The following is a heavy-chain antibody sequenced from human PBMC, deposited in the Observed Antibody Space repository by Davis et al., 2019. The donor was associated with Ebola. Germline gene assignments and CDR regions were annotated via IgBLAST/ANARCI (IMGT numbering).Heavy chain of an antibody. J-gene: IGHJ4*02. CDR1: GGSISFYY. CDR2: IFYNGIT. V-gene: IGHV4-59*01. Sequence: MPSETLSLTCNVSGGSISFYYWNWIRQAPGKGLERIGDIFYNGITNYNPSLKSRLTISIDTSTNQFSLKLRSVTAADTAMYYCARANTGMVPPEIDSWGQGTKVTVSS. D-gene: IGHD5-18*01. CDR3: ARANTGMVPPEIDS.